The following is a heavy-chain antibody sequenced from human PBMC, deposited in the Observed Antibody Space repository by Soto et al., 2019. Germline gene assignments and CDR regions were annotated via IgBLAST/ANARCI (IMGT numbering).Heavy chain of an antibody. CDR1: GFTFSNYW. V-gene: IGHV3-74*01. CDR2: ISPDGTIP. Sequence: EVQLVESGGGLVQPGGSLRLSCAVSGFTFSNYWMHWVRQAPGKGLVWVSTISPDGTIPDYTDSVNGRLAISRDNVKITLFLQINSLRPEYKAVYYCARFRGDAFDIWGQGTMVTVSS. J-gene: IGHJ3*02. CDR3: ARFRGDAFDI. D-gene: IGHD3-10*01.